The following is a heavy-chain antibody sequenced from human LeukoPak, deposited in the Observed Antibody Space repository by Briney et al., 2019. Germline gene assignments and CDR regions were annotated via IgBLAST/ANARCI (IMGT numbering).Heavy chain of an antibody. Sequence: PSETLSLTCAVYGGSFSGYYWNWIRQPPGKGLEWIGEINHSGSTNYSPSLKSRVTISVDTSKTQISLKLSSVTAAATAVYYCARGSKMLGYNWFDPWGQGTLVTVSS. CDR2: INHSGST. CDR3: ARGSKMLGYNWFDP. D-gene: IGHD1-26*01. CDR1: GGSFSGYY. J-gene: IGHJ5*02. V-gene: IGHV4-34*01.